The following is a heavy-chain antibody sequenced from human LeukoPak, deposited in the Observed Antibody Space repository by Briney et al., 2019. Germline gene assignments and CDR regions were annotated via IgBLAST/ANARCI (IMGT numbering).Heavy chain of an antibody. CDR3: AKDPNGDYVGAFDS. Sequence: GGSLRLSCAASGFTFSAYAVIWVRQAPGEGLEWVSAISASGDYTHYADSVKGRFDISRDNSKNTVYLQMSSLRAEDAALYYCAKDPNGDYVGAFDSWGQGTTVIVSS. V-gene: IGHV3-23*01. CDR1: GFTFSAYA. D-gene: IGHD4-17*01. J-gene: IGHJ3*02. CDR2: ISASGDYT.